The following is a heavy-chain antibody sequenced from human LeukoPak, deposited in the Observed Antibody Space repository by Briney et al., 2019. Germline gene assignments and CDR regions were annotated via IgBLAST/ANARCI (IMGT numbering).Heavy chain of an antibody. D-gene: IGHD6-19*01. CDR2: ISAYTGNT. CDR3: ARDRQGPPNSGIAVAGTRILT. V-gene: IGHV1-18*01. Sequence: ASVKVSCKASGYTFTSYGISWVRQAPGQGLEWMGWISAYTGNTNYAQKLQGRVTMTTDTSTSTAYMELRSLRSDDTAVYYCARDRQGPPNSGIAVAGTRILTWGQGTLVTVSS. CDR1: GYTFTSYG. J-gene: IGHJ4*02.